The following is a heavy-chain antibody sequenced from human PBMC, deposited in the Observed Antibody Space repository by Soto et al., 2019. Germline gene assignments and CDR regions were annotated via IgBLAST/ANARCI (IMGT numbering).Heavy chain of an antibody. CDR3: ASEFRDFWSGYYSSHWFDP. V-gene: IGHV4-59*01. D-gene: IGHD3-3*01. CDR2: IYYSGST. Sequence: SETLSLTCTVSGGSISSYYWSWIRQPPGKGLEWIGYIYYSGSTNYNPSLKSRVTISVDTSKNQFSLKLSSVTAADTAVYYCASEFRDFWSGYYSSHWFDPWGQGTLVTASS. CDR1: GGSISSYY. J-gene: IGHJ5*02.